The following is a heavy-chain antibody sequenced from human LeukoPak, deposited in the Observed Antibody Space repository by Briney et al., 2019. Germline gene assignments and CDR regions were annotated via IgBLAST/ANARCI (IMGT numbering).Heavy chain of an antibody. CDR1: GGSISSYY. CDR2: IHYRGST. D-gene: IGHD5-18*01. CDR3: ARSVLGYSYGLHIDY. V-gene: IGHV4-59*01. Sequence: PSQTLSLTCTVSGGSISSYYCSWIRQSPGEGLEWIGYIHYRGSTNYNPSLKSRVTISVDTSKNQFSLKLSSLTAADTAVYYCARSVLGYSYGLHIDYWGQGTLVTVSS. J-gene: IGHJ4*02.